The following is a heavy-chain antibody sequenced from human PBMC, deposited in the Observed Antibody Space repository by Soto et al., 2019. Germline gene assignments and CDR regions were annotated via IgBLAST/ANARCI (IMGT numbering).Heavy chain of an antibody. CDR3: ARYIPGVRSSGMDV. V-gene: IGHV3-23*01. CDR2: IGESGTPT. CDR1: GFTFSSYA. J-gene: IGHJ6*02. D-gene: IGHD2-2*01. Sequence: EVQLLESGGGLVQPGGSLRLSCAASGFTFSSYAMKWVRQAPGKGLEWVSLIGESGTPTYYADSVKGRFTISRDNSGNTLFLEMYSLRAEDTAVYSCARYIPGVRSSGMDVWGQGTTVTVSS.